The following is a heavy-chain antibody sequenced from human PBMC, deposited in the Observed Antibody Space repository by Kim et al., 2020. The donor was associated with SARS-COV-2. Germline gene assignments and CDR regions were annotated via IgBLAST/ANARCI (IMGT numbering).Heavy chain of an antibody. D-gene: IGHD6-13*01. V-gene: IGHV3-30*18. CDR2: ISYDGSNK. J-gene: IGHJ6*02. CDR1: GFTFSSYG. Sequence: GGSLRLSCAASGFTFSSYGMHWVRQAPGKGLEWVAVISYDGSNKYYADSVKGRFTISRDNSKNTLYLQMNSLRAEDTAVYYCAKDSSSSWLGLYYYSMDVWGQGTTVTVSS. CDR3: AKDSSSSWLGLYYYSMDV.